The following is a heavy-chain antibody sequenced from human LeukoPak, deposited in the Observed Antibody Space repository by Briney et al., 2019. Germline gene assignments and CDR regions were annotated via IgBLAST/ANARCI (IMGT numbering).Heavy chain of an antibody. J-gene: IGHJ5*02. CDR3: ARQVGASWFDP. V-gene: IGHV3-23*01. Sequence: PGGSLRLSCAASGFTFSSFAMRWVRQAPVKGLELVSTISGSGSPTYFADSVKGRFIISRDNSKNTLYLQMNSLRAEDTAVYYCARQVGASWFDPWGQGTLLTVSS. CDR2: ISGSGSPT. CDR1: GFTFSSFA. D-gene: IGHD1-26*01.